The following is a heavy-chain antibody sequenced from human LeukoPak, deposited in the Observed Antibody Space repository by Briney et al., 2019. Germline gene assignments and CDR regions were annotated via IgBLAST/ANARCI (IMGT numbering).Heavy chain of an antibody. CDR2: IKYDGSYT. Sequence: GGSVRLSCEASGFAFSNYYMSWVRQAPGKGLEWLANIKYDGSYTYYVDSLNGRFTISRDNAKNSLYLQMSSLRADDTAVYYCTRDEGATVATYRFDFWGQGTLVTVSS. CDR1: GFAFSNYY. D-gene: IGHD4-23*01. CDR3: TRDEGATVATYRFDF. J-gene: IGHJ4*02. V-gene: IGHV3-7*01.